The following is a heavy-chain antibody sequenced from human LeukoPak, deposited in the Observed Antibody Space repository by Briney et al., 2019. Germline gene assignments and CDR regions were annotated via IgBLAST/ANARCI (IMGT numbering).Heavy chain of an antibody. CDR3: AKAPIVGATLDYYYMDV. CDR1: GFTFSSYG. D-gene: IGHD1-26*01. Sequence: GGSLRLSCAASGFTFSSYGMHWVRQAPGKGLEWVAFIRYDGSNKYYADSVKGRSTISRDNSKNTLYLQMNSLRAEDTAVYYCAKAPIVGATLDYYYMDVWGKGTTVTVSS. J-gene: IGHJ6*03. V-gene: IGHV3-30*02. CDR2: IRYDGSNK.